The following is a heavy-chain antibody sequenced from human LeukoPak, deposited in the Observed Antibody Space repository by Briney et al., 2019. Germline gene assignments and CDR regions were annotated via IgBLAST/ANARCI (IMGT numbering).Heavy chain of an antibody. D-gene: IGHD1-26*01. CDR3: ARQSGIYYVIDY. J-gene: IGHJ4*02. CDR1: GGSISSGGYY. Sequence: SETLSLTCTVSGGSISSGGYYWSWIRQHPGKGLEWIGYIYYSGSTYYNPSLKSRVTISVDTSKNQFSLKLSSVTAADTAVYHCARQSGIYYVIDYWGQGTLVTVSS. CDR2: IYYSGST. V-gene: IGHV4-31*03.